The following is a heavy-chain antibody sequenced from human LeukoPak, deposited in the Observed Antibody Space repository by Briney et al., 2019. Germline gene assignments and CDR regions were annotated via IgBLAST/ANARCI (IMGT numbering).Heavy chain of an antibody. V-gene: IGHV3-15*01. CDR1: GFAFSNAW. D-gene: IGHD1-26*01. CDR2: IKSKTEGVTT. Sequence: GGSLRLSCAGSGFAFSNAWMNWVRQAPGKGLEWVAHIKSKTEGVTTDYAAPVKVGFTISRDDSKNTLYLQMNSLKTEDTAVYYCTTQYPASGSYNYWGQGALVTVSS. CDR3: TTQYPASGSYNY. J-gene: IGHJ4*02.